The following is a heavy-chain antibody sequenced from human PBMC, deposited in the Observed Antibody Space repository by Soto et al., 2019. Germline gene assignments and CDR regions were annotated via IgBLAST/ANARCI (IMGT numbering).Heavy chain of an antibody. CDR3: ARGRVEDTSGWATYFDY. D-gene: IGHD6-19*01. CDR2: INTNGVNT. Sequence: EVQLVESGGGLVQPGGSLRLSCAASGFTFSGYSMFWVRQAPGKGLDYVSAINTNGVNTFYAKSVKGRFTISRDNSKNTMYLQMSSLRAEDMAVYYCARGRVEDTSGWATYFDYWGQGTLVTVSS. J-gene: IGHJ4*02. V-gene: IGHV3-64*01. CDR1: GFTFSGYS.